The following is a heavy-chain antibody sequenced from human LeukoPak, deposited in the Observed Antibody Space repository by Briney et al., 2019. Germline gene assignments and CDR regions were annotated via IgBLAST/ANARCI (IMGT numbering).Heavy chain of an antibody. V-gene: IGHV3-74*01. CDR2: IHSDGTST. CDR3: ARAGYSSGWYGINY. CDR1: GFTFSSYW. D-gene: IGHD6-19*01. J-gene: IGHJ4*02. Sequence: TGGSLRLSCAASGFTFSSYWMHWVRQVPGKGLVWVSRIHSDGTSTSHADSVKGRFTISRDNARNTLYLQMNSLRPEDTAVYYCARAGYSSGWYGINYWGQGTLVTVSS.